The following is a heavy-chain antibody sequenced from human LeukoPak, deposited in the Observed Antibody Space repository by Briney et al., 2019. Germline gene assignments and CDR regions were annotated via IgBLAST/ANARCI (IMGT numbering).Heavy chain of an antibody. CDR2: ISFSSSYT. CDR3: VRRPEAGDY. D-gene: IGHD6-13*01. V-gene: IGHV3-11*03. J-gene: IGHJ4*02. Sequence: PGGSLRLSCAASGFTFSDYYMTWIRQAPGKGLEWVSYISFSSSYTNYADSVKGRFTISRDNAKNSLYLQMNNLRAEDTAVYYCVRRPEAGDYWGQGTLVTVSS. CDR1: GFTFSDYY.